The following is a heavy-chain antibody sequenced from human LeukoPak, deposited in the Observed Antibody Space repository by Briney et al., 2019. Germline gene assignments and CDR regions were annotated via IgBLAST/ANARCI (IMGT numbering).Heavy chain of an antibody. J-gene: IGHJ5*01. Sequence: GESLKISCKASGYSFTTYWIGWVRQAPGKGLEWMGIIYPADSSTEYSPSFQGQVTISVDKSVNTAYLQWSRLKASDTAMYYCARGDVVRGVSWFDSWGQGALVTVSS. CDR1: GYSFTTYW. CDR3: ARGDVVRGVSWFDS. D-gene: IGHD2-21*02. V-gene: IGHV5-51*01. CDR2: IYPADSST.